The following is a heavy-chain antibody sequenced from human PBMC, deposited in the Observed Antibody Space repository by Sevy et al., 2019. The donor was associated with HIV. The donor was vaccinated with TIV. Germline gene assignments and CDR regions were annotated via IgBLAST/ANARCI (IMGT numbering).Heavy chain of an antibody. Sequence: GGSLRLSCAASGFTFSSYSMYWVRQAPEKGLEWISFVSGNSGAINYADSVKGRFTISRDNAKNSLYLQMNSLRVDDTAVYYCARDMGGSYTPLDYWGQGTLVTVSS. D-gene: IGHD3-10*01. V-gene: IGHV3-48*01. J-gene: IGHJ4*02. CDR2: VSGNSGAI. CDR1: GFTFSSYS. CDR3: ARDMGGSYTPLDY.